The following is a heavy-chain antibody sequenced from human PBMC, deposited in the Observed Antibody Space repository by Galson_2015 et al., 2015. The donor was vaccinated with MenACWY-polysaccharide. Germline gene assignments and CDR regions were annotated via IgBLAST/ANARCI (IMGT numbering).Heavy chain of an antibody. D-gene: IGHD1-26*01. CDR2: IYWDGDK. CDR1: GFSVTATGVG. V-gene: IGHV2-5*08. CDR3: VRLLGGVSFDS. J-gene: IGHJ4*02. Sequence: PALVKPTQTLSLTCTFSGFSVTATGVGVSWIRQPPGKAPEWLAHIYWDGDKRFSPSLGARLTITKDTSRDQVVLTMTDMDPVDTATYYCVRLLGGVSFDSWGQGTL.